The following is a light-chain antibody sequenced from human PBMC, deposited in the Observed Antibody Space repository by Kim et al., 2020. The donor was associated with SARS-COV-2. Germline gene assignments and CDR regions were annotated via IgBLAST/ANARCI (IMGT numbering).Light chain of an antibody. V-gene: IGLV3-21*04. CDR1: NIGSRS. CDR3: QVWDSTTEWV. CDR2: SDG. Sequence: ELTQPPSVSVAPGKTARIACAGINIGSRSVHWYQQKPGQAPVLVIYSDGDRPSEIPERFSGSNSGSAATLTISNVEAGDEADYYCQVWDSTTEWVFGGGTQLTVL. J-gene: IGLJ3*02.